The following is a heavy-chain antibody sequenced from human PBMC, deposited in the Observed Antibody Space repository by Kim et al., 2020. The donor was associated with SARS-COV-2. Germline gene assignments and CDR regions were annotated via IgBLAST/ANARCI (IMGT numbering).Heavy chain of an antibody. J-gene: IGHJ4*02. Sequence: SETLSLTCTVSGGSISSGGYYWSWIRQHPGKGLEWIGYIYYSGSTYYNPSLKSRVTISVDTSKNQFSLKLSSVTAADTAVYYCARLTGKILFVVVPAAISPSTVTQYYFDYWGQGTLVTVSS. CDR1: GGSISSGGYY. V-gene: IGHV4-31*03. CDR2: IYYSGST. D-gene: IGHD2-2*01. CDR3: ARLTGKILFVVVPAAISPSTVTQYYFDY.